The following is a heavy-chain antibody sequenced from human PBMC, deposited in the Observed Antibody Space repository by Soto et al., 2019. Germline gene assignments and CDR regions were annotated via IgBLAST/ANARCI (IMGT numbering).Heavy chain of an antibody. CDR1: GGSISSVGYF. V-gene: IGHV4-31*03. CDR3: VRLHCSGSSCSQGGSFDI. Sequence: SETLSLTCTVSGGSISSVGYFWTWIRQHPGKGREGIGYISYTGNAYYDPSLNSRVSISMGTSNNYVSLRPYSGIAADTADYDCVRLHCSGSSCSQGGSFDIWGQGTVVSVSS. CDR2: ISYTGNA. J-gene: IGHJ3*02. D-gene: IGHD2-8*02.